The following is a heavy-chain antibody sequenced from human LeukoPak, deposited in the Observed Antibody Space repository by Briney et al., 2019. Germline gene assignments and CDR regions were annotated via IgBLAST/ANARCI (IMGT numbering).Heavy chain of an antibody. CDR1: GGSISSSSYY. CDR2: IYYSGST. J-gene: IGHJ4*02. V-gene: IGHV4-39*01. CDR3: ARVTGYMIEDYFDY. Sequence: SETLSLTCTASGGSISSSSYYWGWIRQPPGKGLEWIGTIYYSGSTYYNPSLKSRVTISVDTSRNQFSLKLSSVTAADTAMYYCARVTGYMIEDYFDYWGQGTLVTVSS. D-gene: IGHD3-22*01.